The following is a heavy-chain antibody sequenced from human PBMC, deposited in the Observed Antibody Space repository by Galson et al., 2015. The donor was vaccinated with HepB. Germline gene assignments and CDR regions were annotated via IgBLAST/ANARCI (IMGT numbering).Heavy chain of an antibody. CDR2: INPNSGGT. J-gene: IGHJ4*02. CDR3: ARAGTTGDTWVPPFDY. CDR1: GYTFTGYY. D-gene: IGHD3-10*01. Sequence: SVKVSCKASGYTFTGYYMHWVRQAPGQGLEWMGWINPNSGGTNYAQKFQGRVTMTRDTSISTAYMELSRLRSDDTAVYYCARAGTTGDTWVPPFDYWGQGTLVTVSS. V-gene: IGHV1-2*02.